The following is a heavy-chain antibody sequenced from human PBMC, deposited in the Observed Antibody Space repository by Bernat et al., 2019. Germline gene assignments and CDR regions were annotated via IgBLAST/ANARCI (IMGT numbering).Heavy chain of an antibody. CDR1: GYTFTSYA. V-gene: IGHV1-3*01. D-gene: IGHD2-2*02. CDR2: INAGNGNT. CDR3: ARGTIQPLLYSLDY. Sequence: QVQLVQSGAEVKKPGASVKVSCKASGYTFTSYAMHWVRQAPGQRLEWMGWINAGNGNTKYSQKFQGRVTITRDTSAGTAYMELSSLRSEDTAVYYCARGTIQPLLYSLDYWGQGTLVTVSS. J-gene: IGHJ4*02.